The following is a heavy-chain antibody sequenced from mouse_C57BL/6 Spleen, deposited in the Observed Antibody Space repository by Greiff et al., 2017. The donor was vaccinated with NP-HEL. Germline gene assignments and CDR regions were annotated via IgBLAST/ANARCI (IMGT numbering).Heavy chain of an antibody. Sequence: QVQLQQPGAELVKPGASVKVSCKASGYTFTSYWMHWVKQRPGQGLEWIGRIHPSDSDTNYNQKFKGKATLTVDKSSSTAYMQLSSLTSEDSAVYYWAIEEDYGSPFAYWGQGTLVTVSA. J-gene: IGHJ3*01. CDR2: IHPSDSDT. CDR3: AIEEDYGSPFAY. CDR1: GYTFTSYW. V-gene: IGHV1-74*01. D-gene: IGHD1-1*01.